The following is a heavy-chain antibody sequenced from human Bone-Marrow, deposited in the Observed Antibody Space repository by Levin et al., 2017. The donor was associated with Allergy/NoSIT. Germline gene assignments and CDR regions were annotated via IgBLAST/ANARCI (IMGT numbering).Heavy chain of an antibody. V-gene: IGHV4-30-4*01. CDR3: ARHIVVVVAATRSSAYAFDI. J-gene: IGHJ3*02. D-gene: IGHD2-15*01. CDR1: GGSISSGDYY. Sequence: SETLSLTCTVSGGSISSGDYYWSWIRQPPGKGLEWIGYIYYSGSTYYNPSLKSRVTISVDTSKNQFSLKLSSVTAADTAVYYCARHIVVVVAATRSSAYAFDIWGQGTMVTVSS. CDR2: IYYSGST.